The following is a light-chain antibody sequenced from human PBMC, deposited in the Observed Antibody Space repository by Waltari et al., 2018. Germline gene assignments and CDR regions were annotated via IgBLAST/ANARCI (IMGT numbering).Light chain of an antibody. CDR1: HDISSH. CDR3: QDLHDYPV. J-gene: IGKJ3*01. CDR2: PAS. V-gene: IGKV1-9*01. Sequence: IQLTQSPSSLSASVGDRVTISCRASHDISSHLAWYQQKPGKAPNLLIYPASTLESGVPSRFSGSGSGTEFTLTITSLQPEDFATYFCQDLHDYPVFGPGTKVDIK.